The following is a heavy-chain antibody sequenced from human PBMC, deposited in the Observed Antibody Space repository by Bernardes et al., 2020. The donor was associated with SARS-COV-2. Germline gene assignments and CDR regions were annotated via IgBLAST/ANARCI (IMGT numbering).Heavy chain of an antibody. CDR3: AKGSFGVELLHAFDI. CDR2: ISSSDSTK. D-gene: IGHD3-3*01. J-gene: IGHJ3*02. CDR1: GFTFSNYN. Sequence: GALRLSCVASGFTFSNYNMNWVRQAPGKGLEWVSKISSSDSTKNYADSVKGRFTISRDNAKNTLYLQMNSLRAEDTAIYYCAKGSFGVELLHAFDIWGQGTMVTVSS. V-gene: IGHV3-48*01.